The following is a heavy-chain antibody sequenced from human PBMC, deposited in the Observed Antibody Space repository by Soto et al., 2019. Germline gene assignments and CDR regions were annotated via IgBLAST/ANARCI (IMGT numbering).Heavy chain of an antibody. Sequence: QVQFVESGGGLVKPGGSRRLTCAASGFSISDHYMSWIRQAPGQGLEWVSYSSNSGTFTKYADSVKGRFSISRDNAKNSLYLEIKSLRGEDTARYYCARSGDNYNVLDYWGQGTPVTVSS. CDR3: ARSGDNYNVLDY. CDR1: GFSISDHY. J-gene: IGHJ4*02. V-gene: IGHV3-11*05. CDR2: SSNSGTFT. D-gene: IGHD3-10*02.